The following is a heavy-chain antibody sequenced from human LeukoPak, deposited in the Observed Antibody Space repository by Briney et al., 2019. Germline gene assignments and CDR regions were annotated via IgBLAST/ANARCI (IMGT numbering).Heavy chain of an antibody. Sequence: GESLKISCKGSGYNFTIRWIGWVRQMPGKGLEWMGIIYPGDSDTRYNPSFQGQTTISADKSISTAYVQWSSLKASDTAMYYCARRDSSGWYYFDYWGQGTLVTVSS. V-gene: IGHV5-51*01. J-gene: IGHJ4*02. CDR1: GYNFTIRW. D-gene: IGHD6-19*01. CDR3: ARRDSSGWYYFDY. CDR2: IYPGDSDT.